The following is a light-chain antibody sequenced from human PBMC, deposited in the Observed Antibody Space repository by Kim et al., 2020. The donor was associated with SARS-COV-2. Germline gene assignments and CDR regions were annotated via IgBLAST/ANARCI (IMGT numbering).Light chain of an antibody. J-gene: IGKJ1*01. V-gene: IGKV1-5*01. CDR3: QQYESYSPT. CDR1: QGISGS. CDR2: DAA. Sequence: ADGGERETITCRASQGISGSLAGEQQKPGKDPKLLRCDAASLESGVTARFSGSGSGTEFTLTITSLQPDDFATYYCQQYESYSPTFGQGTKVDIK.